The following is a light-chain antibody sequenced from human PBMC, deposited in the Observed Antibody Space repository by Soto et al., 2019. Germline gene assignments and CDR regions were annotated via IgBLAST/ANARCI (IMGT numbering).Light chain of an antibody. CDR2: GAS. CDR3: QQYNNWPLT. Sequence: EIVMTQSPATLSVSPGERATLSCRASQSVSSNLAWYQQKPGQAPRLLMYGASTRAAGFPARFSGSGSGTEFTLTISSLQSEDFAVYYCQQYNNWPLTFGQGTRLEIK. CDR1: QSVSSN. J-gene: IGKJ5*01. V-gene: IGKV3-15*01.